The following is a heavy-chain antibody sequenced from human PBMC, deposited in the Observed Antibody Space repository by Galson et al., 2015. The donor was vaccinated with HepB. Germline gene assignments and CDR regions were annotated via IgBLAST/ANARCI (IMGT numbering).Heavy chain of an antibody. CDR3: GSLSPGY. CDR2: ISRDGSRI. Sequence: SLRLSCAASTFTFSSDWMYWVRQGPGKGLVWVSRISRDGSRISYADSVKGRFTISRDNEKNTLYLEMDSLRAEDTAVYYCGSLSPGYWGRGTLVTVST. J-gene: IGHJ4*02. V-gene: IGHV3-74*01. CDR1: TFTFSSDW. D-gene: IGHD5/OR15-5a*01.